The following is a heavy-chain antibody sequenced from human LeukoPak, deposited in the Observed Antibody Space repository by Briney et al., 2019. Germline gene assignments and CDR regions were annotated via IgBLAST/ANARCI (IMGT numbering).Heavy chain of an antibody. CDR3: ARGREFYDSSGSDAFDI. J-gene: IGHJ3*02. V-gene: IGHV1-2*02. D-gene: IGHD3-22*01. CDR2: INPNSGGT. CDR1: GYTFTGYY. Sequence: ASVKVSCKASGYTFTGYYMHWVRQAPGQGLEWMGWINPNSGGTNYAQKFQGRVTMTRDTSISTAYMELSRLRSDDTAVYYCARGREFYDSSGSDAFDIWGQGTMVTVS.